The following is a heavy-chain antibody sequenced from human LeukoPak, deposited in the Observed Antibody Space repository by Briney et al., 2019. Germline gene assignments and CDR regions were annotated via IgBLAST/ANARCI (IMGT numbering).Heavy chain of an antibody. V-gene: IGHV3-30-3*01. J-gene: IGHJ4*02. CDR3: AREDGYCSGGNCYSYFDS. CDR1: GFTFSSYA. D-gene: IGHD2-15*01. CDR2: ISYDGSNK. Sequence: PGRSLRLSCAASGFTFSSYAMHWVRQAPGKGLEWVAVISYDGSNKYYADSVKGRFTISRDNTRNSLFLQMYSLRAEDTAVYFCAREDGYCSGGNCYSYFDSWGQGTLVTVSS.